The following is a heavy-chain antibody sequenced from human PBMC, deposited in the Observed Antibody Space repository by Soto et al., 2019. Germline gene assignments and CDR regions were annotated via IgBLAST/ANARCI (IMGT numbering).Heavy chain of an antibody. CDR3: ATRDPGHY. J-gene: IGHJ4*02. V-gene: IGHV1-46*01. CDR1: GYTFTTYY. CDR2: ISPDGGRA. Sequence: ASVKVSCKASGYTFTTYYMHWVRQAPGQGLEWMGIISPDGGRASYAQKFQGRVTMTRDTYTSTVYIELSSLRYEETAVYHCATRDPGHYWGQGTLVTVSS.